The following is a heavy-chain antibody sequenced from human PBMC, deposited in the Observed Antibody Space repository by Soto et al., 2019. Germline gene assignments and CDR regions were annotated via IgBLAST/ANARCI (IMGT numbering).Heavy chain of an antibody. Sequence: SEPLSLTCTVSGASISSYDGSWIRQPPGKGLEWIGYIYYSGSTNYNPSLKSRVTISVDTSKNQFSLKLSSVTAADTAVYYCARRWGRTFDYWGQGTLVTVS. V-gene: IGHV4-59*08. CDR3: ARRWGRTFDY. CDR2: IYYSGST. CDR1: GASISSYD. D-gene: IGHD7-27*01. J-gene: IGHJ4*02.